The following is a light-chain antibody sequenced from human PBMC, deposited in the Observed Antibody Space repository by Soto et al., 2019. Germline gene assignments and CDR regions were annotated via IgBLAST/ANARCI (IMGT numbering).Light chain of an antibody. J-gene: IGKJ1*01. CDR1: QSVSSSY. V-gene: IGKV3-20*01. CDR2: GAS. CDR3: QQHRT. Sequence: EIVLTQYPGNLSLSPGERATLSCRASQSVSSSYLAWYQQKPGQAPRLLIYGASSRATGIPDRFSGSGAGTDFTLTISRLEPEDFAVYSCQQHRTFGQGTKVDIK.